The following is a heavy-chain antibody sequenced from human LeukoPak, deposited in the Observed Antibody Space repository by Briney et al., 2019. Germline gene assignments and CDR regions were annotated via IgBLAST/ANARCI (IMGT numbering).Heavy chain of an antibody. D-gene: IGHD5-18*01. Sequence: PSETLSLTCAVYGGSFSGYYWSWIRQPPGKGLEWIGEINHSGSTNYNPSLKSRVTISVDTSKNQFSLKLSSVTAADTAVYYCARGVKWIQLWYATFFDYWGQGTLVTVSS. CDR1: GGSFSGYY. V-gene: IGHV4-34*01. CDR3: ARGVKWIQLWYATFFDY. J-gene: IGHJ4*02. CDR2: INHSGST.